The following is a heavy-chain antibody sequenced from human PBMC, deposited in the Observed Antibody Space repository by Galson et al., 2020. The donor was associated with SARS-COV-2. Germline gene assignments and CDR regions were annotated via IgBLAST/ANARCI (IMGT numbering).Heavy chain of an antibody. D-gene: IGHD4-17*01. J-gene: IGHJ4*02. CDR1: GFTVSSNY. V-gene: IGHV3-66*02. CDR3: ARGAGIGDYTGTYFDY. CDR2: IYSGGST. Sequence: GESLKISCAASGFTVSSNYMSWVRQAPGKGLEWVSVIYSGGSTYYADSVKGRFTISRDNSKNTLYLQMNSLRAEDTAVYYCARGAGIGDYTGTYFDYWGQGTLVTVSS.